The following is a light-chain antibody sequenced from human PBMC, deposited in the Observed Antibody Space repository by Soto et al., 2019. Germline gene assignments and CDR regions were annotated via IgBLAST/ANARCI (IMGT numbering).Light chain of an antibody. Sequence: QSALTQPASVSGSPGQSITISCTGSSSDVGGYNSVSWYQQHPGKAPKLMIYDVSYRPSGVSIRFSGSKSGNTASLTISGLQAEDEADYYCSSYTSSSTLFYVFGTGTNVTVL. J-gene: IGLJ1*01. CDR3: SSYTSSSTLFYV. V-gene: IGLV2-14*03. CDR1: SSDVGGYNS. CDR2: DVS.